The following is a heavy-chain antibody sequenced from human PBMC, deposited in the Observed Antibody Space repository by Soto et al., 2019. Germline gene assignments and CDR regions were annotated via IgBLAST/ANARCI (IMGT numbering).Heavy chain of an antibody. CDR1: NGSISSAIYY. V-gene: IGHV4-39*01. Sequence: SETLSLTCTVSNGSISSAIYYWGWIRQPPGKGLEWIGSIYHSGSTYYNPSLQGRVTISVDTSKNQFSLKLSSVTAADTAVYFCAGRSSLASVQVYFGEISNYNWFDPWGQGTLVTVSS. CDR3: AGRSSLASVQVYFGEISNYNWFDP. CDR2: IYHSGST. D-gene: IGHD3-10*01. J-gene: IGHJ5*02.